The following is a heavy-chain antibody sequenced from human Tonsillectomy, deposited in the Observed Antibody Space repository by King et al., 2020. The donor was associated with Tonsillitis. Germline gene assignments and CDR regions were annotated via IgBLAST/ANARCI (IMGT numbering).Heavy chain of an antibody. CDR1: GFTFSSYG. D-gene: IGHD3-10*01. CDR2: ISYDGSN. CDR3: ARTNIEYYYGSGRDYSVADGMDV. J-gene: IGHJ6*02. V-gene: IGHV3-33*05. Sequence: QLVESGGGVVQPGRSLRLSCAASGFTFSSYGMHWVRQAPGKGLEWVAVISYDGSNYADSMKGRFTISRDNSKNTLYLQMNSLRAEDTAVYYCARTNIEYYYGSGRDYSVADGMDVWGRGTTVTVSS.